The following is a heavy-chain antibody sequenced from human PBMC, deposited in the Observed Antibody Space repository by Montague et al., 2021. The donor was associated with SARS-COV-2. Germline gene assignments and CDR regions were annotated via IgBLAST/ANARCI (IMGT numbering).Heavy chain of an antibody. D-gene: IGHD2-2*01. CDR2: IYYSWST. J-gene: IGHJ5*02. V-gene: IGHV4-39*01. Sequence: SETLSLTCTVSGGSISSSSYYWGWIRQPPGRGLEWIGSIYYSWSTYYNPSLKSRVTISVDTSKNQFSLKLSSVTAADTAVYYCARQGDQLLLEYWFDPWGQGTLVTVSS. CDR3: ARQGDQLLLEYWFDP. CDR1: GGSISSSSYY.